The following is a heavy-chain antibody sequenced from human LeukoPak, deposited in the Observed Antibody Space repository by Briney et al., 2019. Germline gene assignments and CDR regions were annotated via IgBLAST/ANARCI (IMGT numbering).Heavy chain of an antibody. J-gene: IGHJ5*02. CDR2: IDTSDGNT. D-gene: IGHD2-15*01. Sequence: APVKVSCKASGYTFTTYHMHCVRQAPGQGLEWVGMIDTSDGNTNYAQKFLDRVTMTRDTSTSTVYMELSGLRSYDTAVYYCATERSGGTWFDPWGQGTLVTVSS. CDR3: ATERSGGTWFDP. CDR1: GYTFTTYH. V-gene: IGHV1-46*01.